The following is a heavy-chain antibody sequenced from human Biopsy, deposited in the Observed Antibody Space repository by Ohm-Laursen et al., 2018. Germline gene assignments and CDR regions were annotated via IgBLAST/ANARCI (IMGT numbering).Heavy chain of an antibody. J-gene: IGHJ6*02. CDR1: GGSISSDY. CDR2: IYYSGST. V-gene: IGHV4-59*01. Sequence: SETLSLTCTVSGGSISSDYWSWIRQTLGKGLEWIEYIYYSGSTNYNPSLKSRVTISVDTSKNQFSLRLNSVTAADTAVYYCARATNSTGWPYYYFYGMDVWGQGTTVTVSS. D-gene: IGHD2/OR15-2a*01. CDR3: ARATNSTGWPYYYFYGMDV.